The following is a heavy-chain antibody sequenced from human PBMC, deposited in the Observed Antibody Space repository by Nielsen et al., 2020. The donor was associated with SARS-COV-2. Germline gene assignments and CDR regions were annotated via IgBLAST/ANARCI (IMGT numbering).Heavy chain of an antibody. Sequence: GGSLRLSCAASGFTFSTYAMHWVRQAPGKGLEWVAVMSYDGNIQYYADSVKGRFTVSRDNSMNTVYLEMSRLRSEDTALYFCAKDRIPDGLWEIDYWGQGTRVTVSS. V-gene: IGHV3-30-3*02. J-gene: IGHJ4*02. CDR1: GFTFSTYA. CDR2: MSYDGNIQ. CDR3: AKDRIPDGLWEIDY. D-gene: IGHD1-14*01.